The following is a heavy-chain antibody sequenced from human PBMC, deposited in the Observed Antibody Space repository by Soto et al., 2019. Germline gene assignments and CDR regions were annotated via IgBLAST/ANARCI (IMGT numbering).Heavy chain of an antibody. V-gene: IGHV4-30-4*01. CDR2: IYYSGST. CDR3: ARLRAARTANYYGMDV. D-gene: IGHD6-6*01. CDR1: GSSISSYY. J-gene: IGHJ6*02. Sequence: SETLSLTCTVSGSSISSYYWSWIRQPPGKGLEWIGYIYYSGSTYYNPSLKSRVTISVDTSKNQFSLKLSSVTAADTAVYYCARLRAARTANYYGMDVWGQGTTVTVSS.